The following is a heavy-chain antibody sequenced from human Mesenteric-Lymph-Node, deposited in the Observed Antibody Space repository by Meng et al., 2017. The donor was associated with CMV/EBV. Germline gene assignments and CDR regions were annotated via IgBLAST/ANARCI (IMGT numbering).Heavy chain of an antibody. CDR2: ISYDGSNK. J-gene: IGHJ4*02. Sequence: SGFTFSSYAMHWVRQAPGKGLEWVAVISYDGSNKYYADSVKGRFTISRDNSKNTLYLQMNSLRAEDTAVYYCARAGYCSSTSCYFPHYWGQGTLVTVSS. CDR1: GFTFSSYA. CDR3: ARAGYCSSTSCYFPHY. V-gene: IGHV3-30*04. D-gene: IGHD2-2*01.